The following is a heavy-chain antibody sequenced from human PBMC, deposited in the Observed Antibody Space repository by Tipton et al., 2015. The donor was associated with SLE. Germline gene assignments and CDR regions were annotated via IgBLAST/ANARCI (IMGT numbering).Heavy chain of an antibody. CDR3: AMPVGPWELLRSAEYFGY. D-gene: IGHD1-26*01. CDR1: GFTFRNSG. V-gene: IGHV3-30*02. J-gene: IGHJ2*01. CDR2: IRYDGDVT. Sequence: SLRLSCATSGFTFRNSGLHWVRQAPGKGLAWVAYIRYDGDVTYYTESVKGRFTLSRDNSKKTLYLQMNSLRAEDTAVYHCAMPVGPWELLRSAEYFGYWGRATLVTVS.